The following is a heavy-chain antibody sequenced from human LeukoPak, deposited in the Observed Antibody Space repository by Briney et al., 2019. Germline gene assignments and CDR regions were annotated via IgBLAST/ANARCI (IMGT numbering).Heavy chain of an antibody. CDR2: IYYSGST. CDR3: AIQTSADADY. V-gene: IGHV4-59*01. D-gene: IGHD4-11*01. Sequence: PSETLSLTCTVSGGSISSYYWSWLRQPPGKGLEWIGYIYYSGSTNYNPSLKSRVTISVDTSKNQFSLKLSSVTAADTAVYYCAIQTSADADYWGQGTLVTVSS. J-gene: IGHJ4*02. CDR1: GGSISSYY.